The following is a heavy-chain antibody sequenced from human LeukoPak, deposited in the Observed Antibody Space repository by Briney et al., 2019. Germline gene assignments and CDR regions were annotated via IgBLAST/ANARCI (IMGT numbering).Heavy chain of an antibody. Sequence: GGSLRLSCAASGFTFSSYSMNWVRQAPGKGLEWVSYISSSSSTIYYTDSVKGRFTISRDNSKNTLYLQMNYLRADDTAVYYCAKRYSSGWSFAFDIWGQGTMVTVSS. D-gene: IGHD6-19*01. CDR1: GFTFSSYS. CDR2: ISSSSSTI. J-gene: IGHJ3*02. CDR3: AKRYSSGWSFAFDI. V-gene: IGHV3-48*01.